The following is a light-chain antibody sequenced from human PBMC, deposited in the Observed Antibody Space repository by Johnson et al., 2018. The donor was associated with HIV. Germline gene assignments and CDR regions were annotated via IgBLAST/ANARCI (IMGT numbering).Light chain of an antibody. CDR3: GIWDSGLSAYV. CDR1: SSNIGNNY. CDR2: DNN. V-gene: IGLV1-51*01. J-gene: IGLJ1*01. Sequence: QAVLTQPPSVSAAPGQKVTISCSGSSSNIGNNYVSWYQQLPGTAPKLLIYDNNKRPSGIPDRFSGSQSGTSATLAISGLQTGYGADYYCGIWDSGLSAYVFGTGTKVTVL.